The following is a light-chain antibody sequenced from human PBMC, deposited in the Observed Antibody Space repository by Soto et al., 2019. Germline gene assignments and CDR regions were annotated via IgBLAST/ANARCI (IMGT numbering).Light chain of an antibody. V-gene: IGKV1-8*01. Sequence: AIRMTQSPSSFSASTGGRVSITCRASQGISSYLAWYQQRPGKAPKLLIYAASTLQSGVPSRFSGRGSGTDFTLTISCLQSEDFATYYFQQYYSYPRTFGQGTKVDIK. CDR1: QGISSY. J-gene: IGKJ1*01. CDR2: AAS. CDR3: QQYYSYPRT.